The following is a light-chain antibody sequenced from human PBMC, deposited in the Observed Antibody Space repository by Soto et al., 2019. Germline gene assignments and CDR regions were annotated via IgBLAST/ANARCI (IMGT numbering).Light chain of an antibody. V-gene: IGKV1-39*01. CDR3: QQSHSTPLT. Sequence: DIKLTQSPSSLSASVGDRVTITCRARLRISKYLNWYQQKPGKAPKLLIYGASTLQSGVPSSFSVSGSGTDFTLTITTLQPEDSATYFCQQSHSTPLTFGGGTKLEI. J-gene: IGKJ4*01. CDR1: LRISKY. CDR2: GAS.